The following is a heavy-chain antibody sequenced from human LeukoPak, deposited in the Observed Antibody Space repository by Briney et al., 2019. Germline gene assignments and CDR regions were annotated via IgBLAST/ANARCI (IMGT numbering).Heavy chain of an antibody. CDR2: INPSGGST. D-gene: IGHD5-12*01. J-gene: IGHJ4*02. V-gene: IGHV1-46*01. CDR1: GYTLTSYY. CDR3: ARDPQWLRMFDY. Sequence: ASVKVSCKASGYTLTSYYMHWVRQAPGQGLEWMGIINPSGGSTSYAQKFQGRVTMTRDTSTSTVYMELSSLRSEDTAVYYCARDPQWLRMFDYWGQGTLVTVSS.